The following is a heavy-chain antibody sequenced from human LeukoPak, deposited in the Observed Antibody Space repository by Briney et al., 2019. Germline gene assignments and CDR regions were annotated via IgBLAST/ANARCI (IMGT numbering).Heavy chain of an antibody. J-gene: IGHJ5*02. D-gene: IGHD3-3*01. Sequence: ASVKVSCKASGYTFTSYYMHWVRQAPGQGLEWMGIINPSGGSTSYAQKFQGRVTMTRDMSTSTVYMELSSLRSEDTAVYYCARGDYDYRSGPSWNWSDPWGQGTLVTVSS. CDR1: GYTFTSYY. CDR3: ARGDYDYRSGPSWNWSDP. V-gene: IGHV1-46*01. CDR2: INPSGGST.